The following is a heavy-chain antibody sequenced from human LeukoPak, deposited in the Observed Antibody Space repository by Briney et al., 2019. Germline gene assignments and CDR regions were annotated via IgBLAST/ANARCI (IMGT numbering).Heavy chain of an antibody. J-gene: IGHJ4*02. CDR3: ARDVGVAATSEFDY. D-gene: IGHD2-15*01. V-gene: IGHV3-7*01. CDR1: GFTVSSYY. CDR2: IEQVGRER. Sequence: GGSLRLSCAASGFTVSSYYMNWVRQAPGKGLEWVANIEQVGRERYYVDSVKGRFTISRDNAKNSLYLQMNSLRADDTAVYYCARDVGVAATSEFDYWGQGTLVTVSS.